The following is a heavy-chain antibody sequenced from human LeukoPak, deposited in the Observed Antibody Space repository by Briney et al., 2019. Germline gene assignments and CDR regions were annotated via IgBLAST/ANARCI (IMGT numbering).Heavy chain of an antibody. Sequence: GGSLRLSCAASGFTFSSYDMHWVRQATGKGLEWVSAIGTAGDTYYPGSVKGRFTISRENAKNSLCFQMNSLRAGDTAVYYCARASRIAVAGTGGAYYYYYYGMDVWGQGTTVTVSS. CDR1: GFTFSSYD. J-gene: IGHJ6*02. D-gene: IGHD6-19*01. V-gene: IGHV3-13*01. CDR3: ARASRIAVAGTGGAYYYYYYGMDV. CDR2: IGTAGDT.